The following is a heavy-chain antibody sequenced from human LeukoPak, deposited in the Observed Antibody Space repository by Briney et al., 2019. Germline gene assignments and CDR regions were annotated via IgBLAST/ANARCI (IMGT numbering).Heavy chain of an antibody. V-gene: IGHV4-34*01. CDR3: ARGVIVVVVAANYYYYYGMDV. J-gene: IGHJ6*02. D-gene: IGHD2-15*01. CDR1: GGSLRGYY. Sequence: PSETLSLTCAVYGGSLRGYYWSWIRQPPGKGLEGLGEINHSGNTNYNPSLKSRVTISVDTSKNQFSLKLSSVTAADTAVYYCARGVIVVVVAANYYYYYGMDVWGQGTTVTVSS. CDR2: INHSGNT.